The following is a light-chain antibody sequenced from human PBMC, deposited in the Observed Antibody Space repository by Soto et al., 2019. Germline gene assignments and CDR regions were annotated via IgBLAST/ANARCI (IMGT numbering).Light chain of an antibody. CDR3: QQYGSSTWT. Sequence: EIVLTQSPGTLSLSPGERATLSCRASQSVSSSYLAWYQQKPGQAPRPLIYGASSRAIGIPDRFSGSGSGTDFTLTISRLEPEYFALYYCQQYGSSTWTFGQGTKVEIK. CDR1: QSVSSSY. V-gene: IGKV3-20*01. J-gene: IGKJ1*01. CDR2: GAS.